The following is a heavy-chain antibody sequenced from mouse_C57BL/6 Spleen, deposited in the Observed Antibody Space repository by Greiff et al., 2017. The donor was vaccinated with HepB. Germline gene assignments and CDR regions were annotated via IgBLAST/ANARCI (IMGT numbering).Heavy chain of an antibody. J-gene: IGHJ2*01. V-gene: IGHV5-4*03. D-gene: IGHD1-1*02. CDR3: ARGSTMVPFDY. Sequence: DVMLVESGGGLVKPGGSLKLSCAASGFTFSSYAMSWVRQTPEKRLEWVATISDGGSYTYYPDNVKGRFTISRDNAKNNLYLQMSHLKSEDTAMYYCARGSTMVPFDYWGQGTTLTVSS. CDR1: GFTFSSYA. CDR2: ISDGGSYT.